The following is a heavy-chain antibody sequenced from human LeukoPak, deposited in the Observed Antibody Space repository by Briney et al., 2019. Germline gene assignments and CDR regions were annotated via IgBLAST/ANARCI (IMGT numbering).Heavy chain of an antibody. V-gene: IGHV1-18*01. CDR3: ARDPPHSYGNGIDY. J-gene: IGHJ4*02. Sequence: ASVKVSCKASGYTFTSYGISWVRQAPGQGLEWMGWISAYNGNTNYAQKLQGRVTMTTDTSTSTAYMELSSLRSEDTAVYYCARDPPHSYGNGIDYWGQGTLVTVSS. D-gene: IGHD5-18*01. CDR1: GYTFTSYG. CDR2: ISAYNGNT.